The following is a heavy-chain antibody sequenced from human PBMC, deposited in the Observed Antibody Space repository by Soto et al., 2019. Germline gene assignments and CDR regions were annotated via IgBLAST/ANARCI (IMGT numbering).Heavy chain of an antibody. CDR3: AREGGRYCSGGSCQVDY. J-gene: IGHJ4*02. V-gene: IGHV4-39*02. Sequence: QLQLQESGPGLVKPSETLSLTCTVSGGSISSSSYYWGWIRQPPGKGLECIGSIYYAGNTYYTPSLKNRVTISVDTSKNQFSLELSSVTAADTAVYYCAREGGRYCSGGSCQVDYWGQGTLVTVSS. D-gene: IGHD2-15*01. CDR1: GGSISSSSYY. CDR2: IYYAGNT.